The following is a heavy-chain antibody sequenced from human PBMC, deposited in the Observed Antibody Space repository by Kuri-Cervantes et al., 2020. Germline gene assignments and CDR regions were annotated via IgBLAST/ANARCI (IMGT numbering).Heavy chain of an antibody. D-gene: IGHD2-2*01. CDR2: IYHSGST. J-gene: IGHJ6*02. CDR1: GGSISSGGYS. Sequence: SCTVSGGSISSGGYSWSWIRQPPGKGLEWIGYIYHSGSTYYNPSLKSRVTISVDRSKNQFSLKLSSVTAADTAVYYCARGDCSSTSCYHGMDVWGQGTTVTVSS. V-gene: IGHV4-30-2*01. CDR3: ARGDCSSTSCYHGMDV.